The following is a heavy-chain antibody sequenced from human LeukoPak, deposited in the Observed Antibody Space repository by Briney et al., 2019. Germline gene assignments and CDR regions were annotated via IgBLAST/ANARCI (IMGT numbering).Heavy chain of an antibody. Sequence: PSETLSLTCTVSGGSISSSSYYWSWIRQPAGKGLEWIGRIYTSGSTNYNPSLKSRVTMSVDTSKNQFSLKLSSVTAADTAVYYCARGDLVTRRFDYWGQGTLVTVSS. CDR2: IYTSGST. CDR3: ARGDLVTRRFDY. J-gene: IGHJ4*02. V-gene: IGHV4-61*02. CDR1: GGSISSSSYY. D-gene: IGHD4-23*01.